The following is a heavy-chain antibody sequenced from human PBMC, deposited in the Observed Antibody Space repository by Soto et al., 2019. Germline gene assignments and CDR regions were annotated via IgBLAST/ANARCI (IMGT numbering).Heavy chain of an antibody. J-gene: IGHJ4*02. CDR2: MNPNTGNT. D-gene: IGHD1-26*01. V-gene: IGHV1-8*01. Sequence: QVQLVQSGAEVKKSGASVKVSCKASGYTFTSSDINWVRQATGQGLEWMGWMNPNTGNTGYTQRFQGRVTMTRNISLPTAYMELSSLRSDDTAVYYCASGRIVGAAFDYWGQGTLVTVSS. CDR3: ASGRIVGAAFDY. CDR1: GYTFTSSD.